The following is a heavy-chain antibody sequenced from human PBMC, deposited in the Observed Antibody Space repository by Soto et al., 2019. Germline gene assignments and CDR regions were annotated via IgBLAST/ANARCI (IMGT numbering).Heavy chain of an antibody. D-gene: IGHD6-13*01. J-gene: IGHJ3*02. CDR3: ARHGIAAAGPDAFDI. Sequence: GESLKISCKGSGYSFTSYWISWVRPMPGKGLEWMGRIDPSDSYTNYSPSFQGHVTISADKSISTAYLQWSSLKASDTAMYYCARHGIAAAGPDAFDIWGQGTMVTVSS. CDR2: IDPSDSYT. V-gene: IGHV5-10-1*01. CDR1: GYSFTSYW.